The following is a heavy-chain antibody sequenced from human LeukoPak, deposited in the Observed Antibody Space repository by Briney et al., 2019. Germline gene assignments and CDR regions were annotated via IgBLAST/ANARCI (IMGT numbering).Heavy chain of an antibody. D-gene: IGHD3-22*01. V-gene: IGHV1-8*01. Sequence: GASVKVSCKASGYTFTSYDINWVRQATGQGLEWMGWMNPNSGNTGYAQKFQGRVTMTRNTSISTAYMELSSLRSEDTAVYYCARGSGTMYDSSGHGLDWGQGTLVTVSS. CDR2: MNPNSGNT. J-gene: IGHJ4*02. CDR3: ARGSGTMYDSSGHGLD. CDR1: GYTFTSYD.